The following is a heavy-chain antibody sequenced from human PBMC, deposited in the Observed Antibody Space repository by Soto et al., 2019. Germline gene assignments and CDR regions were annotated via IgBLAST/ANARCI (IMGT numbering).Heavy chain of an antibody. D-gene: IGHD5-12*01. CDR1: GFTFSGHS. CDR3: ARLVATNIDN. V-gene: IGHV3-48*01. Sequence: PGGSLRLSCVASGFTFSGHSMNWVRQAPGKGLEWVSYISSSSSTIYYADSVKGRFTISRDNAKNSLYLQMNSLRAEDTALYYCARLVATNIDNWGQGTLVTVSS. J-gene: IGHJ4*01. CDR2: ISSSSSTI.